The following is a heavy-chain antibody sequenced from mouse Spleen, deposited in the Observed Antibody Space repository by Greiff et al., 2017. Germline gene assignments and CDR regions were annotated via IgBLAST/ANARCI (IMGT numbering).Heavy chain of an antibody. V-gene: IGHV5-17*02. Sequence: EVQLQESGGGLVQPGGSRKLSCAASGFTFSSFGMHWVRQAPEKGLEWVAYISSGGGNTYYPDSVKGRFTISRDNARNTLYLQMSSLRSEDTAMYYCARHGSRRGAMDYWGQGTSVTVSS. J-gene: IGHJ4*01. CDR1: GFTFSSFG. CDR2: ISSGGGNT. D-gene: IGHD2-2*01. CDR3: ARHGSRRGAMDY.